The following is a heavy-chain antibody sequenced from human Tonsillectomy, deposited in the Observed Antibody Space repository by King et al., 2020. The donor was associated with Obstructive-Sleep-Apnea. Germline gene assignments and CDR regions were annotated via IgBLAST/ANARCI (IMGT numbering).Heavy chain of an antibody. Sequence: VQLVESGGGLVQPGGSLRLSCATSGFSVSSHYMMWVRQTPGKGLEWLSLIFSVGNSYYAVSVQGRFFVSRDISWNILYLQMHSLTVDDTAVYYCAGGPYGDSSRHFDYWGQGTMVTVSS. CDR1: GFSVSSHY. V-gene: IGHV3-66*01. J-gene: IGHJ4*02. D-gene: IGHD4-17*01. CDR2: IFSVGNS. CDR3: AGGPYGDSSRHFDY.